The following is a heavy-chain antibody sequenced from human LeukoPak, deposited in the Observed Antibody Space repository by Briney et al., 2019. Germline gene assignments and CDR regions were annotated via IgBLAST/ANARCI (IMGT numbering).Heavy chain of an antibody. CDR3: ARGDDLLTGSYDWFNP. CDR1: GVSMNNNY. Sequence: SETLSLTCAVSGVSMNNNYWAWIRQSPGGKLEWIGYMSFSGSATYNPSLNSRVSISVDSSKNQFSLDRTSLTAADTAVYYCARGDDLLTGSYDWFNPWGQGTLVIVSS. D-gene: IGHD3-9*01. J-gene: IGHJ5*02. V-gene: IGHV4-4*09. CDR2: MSFSGSA.